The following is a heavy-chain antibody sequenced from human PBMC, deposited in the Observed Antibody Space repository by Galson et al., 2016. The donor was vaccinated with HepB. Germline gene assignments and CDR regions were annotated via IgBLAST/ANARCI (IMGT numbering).Heavy chain of an antibody. CDR3: ARRIPGNSPYDH. Sequence: SLRLSCAASGFTFSSYDMSWVRQAPGKGLEGVSGISSSSSGVSTHYADSVKGRFTISRDNSRNTLYLEMNSLRVEDTAVYYCARRIPGNSPYDHWGQGTLVTVSS. CDR1: GFTFSSYD. J-gene: IGHJ4*02. D-gene: IGHD4-23*01. CDR2: ISSSSSGVST. V-gene: IGHV3-23*01.